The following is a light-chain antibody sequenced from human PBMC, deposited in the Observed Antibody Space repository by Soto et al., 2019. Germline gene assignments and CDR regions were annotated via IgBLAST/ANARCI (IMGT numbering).Light chain of an antibody. CDR1: QGISSY. J-gene: IGKJ5*01. CDR2: AAS. Sequence: IRLTQSPSFLSASVGDRVTITCRASQGISSYLAWYQQKPGKAPKLLIYAASTLQSGVPSRFSGSGSGTEFTLTISSLQPEDFATYYCQQLNSYPPFSQGTRPEIK. V-gene: IGKV1-9*01. CDR3: QQLNSYPP.